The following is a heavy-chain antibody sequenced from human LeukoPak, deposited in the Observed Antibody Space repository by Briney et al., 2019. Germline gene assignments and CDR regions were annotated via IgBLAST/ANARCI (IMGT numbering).Heavy chain of an antibody. CDR3: AKDVGEVMFDY. Sequence: GRSLRLSCAASGFTFDDYSMHWVRQVPGKGLEWVSTISWNSGSIGYADSVKGRFTISRDNAKNSLYLQMSSLRAEDTAVYYCAKDVGEVMFDYWGQGTLVTVSS. V-gene: IGHV3-9*01. CDR1: GFTFDDYS. J-gene: IGHJ4*02. CDR2: ISWNSGSI. D-gene: IGHD1-26*01.